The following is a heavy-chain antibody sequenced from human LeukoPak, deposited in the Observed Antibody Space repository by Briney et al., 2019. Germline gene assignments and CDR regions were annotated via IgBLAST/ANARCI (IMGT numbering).Heavy chain of an antibody. CDR2: ISNSDSTSYKTGST. CDR1: GGSISSYY. V-gene: IGHV4-59*01. CDR3: ARGRGGFWTGLGS. Sequence: SETLSLTCTVSGGSISSYYWSWIRQPPGKELEWIGFISNSDSTSYKTGSTSYNPSLKSRVSVSADTARNRLSLRLTSVTAADTAVYYCARGRGGFWTGLGSWGQGTLVTVSS. D-gene: IGHD3/OR15-3a*01. J-gene: IGHJ4*02.